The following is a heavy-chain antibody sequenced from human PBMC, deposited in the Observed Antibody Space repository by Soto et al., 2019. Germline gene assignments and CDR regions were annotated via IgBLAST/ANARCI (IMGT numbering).Heavy chain of an antibody. D-gene: IGHD5-12*01. J-gene: IGHJ3*02. CDR3: ARDLPHSGYDFGRAFDI. Sequence: QVQLVESGGGVVQPGRSLRLSCAASGFTFSSYGMHWVRQAPGKGLEWVAVIWYDGSNKYYADSVKGRFTISRDNSKNTLYLQINSLRAEDTAVYYCARDLPHSGYDFGRAFDIWGQGTMVTVSS. CDR2: IWYDGSNK. CDR1: GFTFSSYG. V-gene: IGHV3-33*01.